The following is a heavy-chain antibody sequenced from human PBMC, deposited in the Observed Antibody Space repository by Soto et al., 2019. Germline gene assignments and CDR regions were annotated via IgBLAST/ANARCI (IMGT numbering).Heavy chain of an antibody. D-gene: IGHD2-15*01. CDR3: ATRHLAYCSGGTCNPFDF. CDR2: ISVSGDST. J-gene: IGHJ4*02. V-gene: IGHV3-23*01. CDR1: GFTFSTNA. Sequence: GGSLRLSCAASGFTFSTNAMIWVRQAPGKGLEWVSTISVSGDSTYSADSVKGRFAVSRDNSKNTVYLQMNTLRAEDTAIYYCATRHLAYCSGGTCNPFDFWGQGTLVTVSS.